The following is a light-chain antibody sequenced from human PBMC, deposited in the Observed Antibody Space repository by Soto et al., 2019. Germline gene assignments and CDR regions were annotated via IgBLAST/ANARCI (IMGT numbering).Light chain of an antibody. CDR2: EVT. CDR1: SNDVGGYNF. J-gene: IGLJ3*02. V-gene: IGLV2-14*01. CDR3: SSYTSSATRV. Sequence: QLVLTQPASVSGSPGQSITISCTGTSNDVGGYNFVSWYQQHPGTAPKLMIYEVTNRPSGVSNRFSGSKSGNTASLTISGLQAEDEADYYCSSYTSSATRVFGGGTKVTVL.